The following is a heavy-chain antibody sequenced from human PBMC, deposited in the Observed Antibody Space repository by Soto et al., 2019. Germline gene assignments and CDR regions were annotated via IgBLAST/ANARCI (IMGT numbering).Heavy chain of an antibody. V-gene: IGHV1-2*04. CDR2: INPNSGGT. Sequence: ASVKVSCKASGYTFTGYYMHWVRQAPGQGLEWMGWINPNSGGTNYAQKFQGWVTMTRDTSISTAYMELSRLRSDDTAVYYCAREVVVVVAADYYGMDVWGQGTTVTVSS. J-gene: IGHJ6*02. CDR1: GYTFTGYY. CDR3: AREVVVVVAADYYGMDV. D-gene: IGHD2-15*01.